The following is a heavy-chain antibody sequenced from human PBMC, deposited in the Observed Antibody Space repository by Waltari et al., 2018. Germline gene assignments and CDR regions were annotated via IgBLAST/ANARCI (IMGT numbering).Heavy chain of an antibody. CDR2: ISYDGSNK. CDR1: GFTFSSYV. V-gene: IGHV3-30-3*01. J-gene: IGHJ4*02. Sequence: QVQLVESGGGVVQPGRSLRVSCAASGFTFSSYVMQWVRQAPGKGLEWVAVISYDGSNKYYADSVKGRFTISRDNSKNTLYLQMNSLRAEDTAVYYCARDHGYSGSYFDYWGQGTLVTVSS. CDR3: ARDHGYSGSYFDY. D-gene: IGHD1-26*01.